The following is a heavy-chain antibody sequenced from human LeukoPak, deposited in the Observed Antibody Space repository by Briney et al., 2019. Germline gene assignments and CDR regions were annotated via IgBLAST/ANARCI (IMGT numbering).Heavy chain of an antibody. CDR3: ARQKTPHGNFDY. CDR1: GFTFSSYD. CDR2: IGVAANT. Sequence: PGGSLRLSCAASGFTFSSYDMHWVCRATGKGLEWVSAIGVAANTFYSGSVKGRFTISRENAKNSLYLLMSSLRAEDTAVYYCARQKTPHGNFDYWGQGTLVTVSS. D-gene: IGHD1-26*01. J-gene: IGHJ4*02. V-gene: IGHV3-13*04.